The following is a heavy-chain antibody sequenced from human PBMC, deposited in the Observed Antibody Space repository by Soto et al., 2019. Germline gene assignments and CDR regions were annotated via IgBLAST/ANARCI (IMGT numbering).Heavy chain of an antibody. CDR3: AAGGGLPRYY. V-gene: IGHV4-30-2*01. CDR2: IYHSGSP. J-gene: IGHJ4*02. Sequence: QLQLQESGSGLVKPSQTLSLTCAVSGGSISSGGYSGSWIRQPPGKGLEWIGYIYHSGSPYYNPSLKIRVTISVDRSKNQFSLKLSSVTAADTAVYYCAAGGGLPRYYWGQGTLVTVSS. D-gene: IGHD5-12*01. CDR1: GGSISSGGYS.